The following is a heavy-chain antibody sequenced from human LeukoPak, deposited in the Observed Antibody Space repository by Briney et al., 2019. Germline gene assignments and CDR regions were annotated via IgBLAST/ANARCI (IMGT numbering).Heavy chain of an antibody. CDR3: AKEPPYHDFLSGHYYLDY. D-gene: IGHD3-3*01. CDR2: INHSGST. J-gene: IGHJ4*02. CDR1: GGSFSGYY. Sequence: PSETLSLTCAVYGGSFSGYYWSWICQPPGKGLEWIGEINHSGSTNYNPSLKSRVTISVDTSKNQFSLKLNSVTAADTAIYYCAKEPPYHDFLSGHYYLDYWGQGTLVTVSS. V-gene: IGHV4-34*01.